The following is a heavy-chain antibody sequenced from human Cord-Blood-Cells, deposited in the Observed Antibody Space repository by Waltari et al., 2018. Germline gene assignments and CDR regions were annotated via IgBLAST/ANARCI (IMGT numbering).Heavy chain of an antibody. CDR3: ARDRGYCSSTSCYTWYFDL. V-gene: IGHV4-4*02. CDR1: GGSISSSNW. D-gene: IGHD2-2*02. Sequence: QVQLQESGPGLVKPSGTLSLTCAVSGGSISSSNWWSWVRQPPGKGLGWIGEIYHSGNTNYNPSLKSRVTRSVDKSKNQFSLKLSSVTAADTAVYYCARDRGYCSSTSCYTWYFDLWGRGTLVTVSS. CDR2: IYHSGNT. J-gene: IGHJ2*01.